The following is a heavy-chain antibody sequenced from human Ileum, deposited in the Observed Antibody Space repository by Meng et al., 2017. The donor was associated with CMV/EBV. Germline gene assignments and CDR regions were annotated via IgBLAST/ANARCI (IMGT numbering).Heavy chain of an antibody. J-gene: IGHJ4*02. V-gene: IGHV3-43*01. CDR3: ARAVDYYFDY. CDR2: ISWDGGST. Sequence: GGSLRLSCAASGFTFDDYTMHWVRQAPGKGLEWVSLISWDGGSTYYVDSVKGRFTISRDNTKNSLYMQMNSLRIDDTALYYCARAVDYYFDYWGQGMLVTVSS. D-gene: IGHD3/OR15-3a*01. CDR1: GFTFDDYT.